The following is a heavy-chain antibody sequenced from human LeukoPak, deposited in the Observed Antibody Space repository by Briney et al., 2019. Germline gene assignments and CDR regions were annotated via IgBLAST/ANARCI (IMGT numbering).Heavy chain of an antibody. V-gene: IGHV4-39*07. D-gene: IGHD3-10*01. CDR3: ARTGSGSYYDWYFDL. CDR1: GGSISRSRYY. J-gene: IGHJ2*01. Sequence: SETLSLTCTVSGGSISRSRYYWGWIRQPPGKGLEWIGRIYTSGSTNYNPSLKSRVTMSVDTSKNQFSLKLNSVTAADTAVYYCARTGSGSYYDWYFDLWGRGTLVPVSS. CDR2: IYTSGST.